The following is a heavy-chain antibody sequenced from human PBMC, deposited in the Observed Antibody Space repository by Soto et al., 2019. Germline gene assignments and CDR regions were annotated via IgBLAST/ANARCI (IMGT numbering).Heavy chain of an antibody. J-gene: IGHJ6*03. D-gene: IGHD3-10*01. CDR2: INHSGST. V-gene: IGHV4-34*01. CDR1: GGSFSGYY. CDR3: ATSEGTSDLYYYMDV. Sequence: ETLSLTCAVYGGSFSGYYWSWIRQPPGKGLEWIGEINHSGSTNYNPSLKSRVTISVDTSKNQFSLKLSSVTAADTAVYYCATSEGTSDLYYYMDVWGKGTTVTVSS.